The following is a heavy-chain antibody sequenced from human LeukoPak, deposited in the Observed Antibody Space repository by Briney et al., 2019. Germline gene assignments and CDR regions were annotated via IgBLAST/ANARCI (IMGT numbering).Heavy chain of an antibody. CDR1: GGSFSGYY. Sequence: SETLSLTCAVYGGSFSGYYWSWIRQPPGKGLERIGEINHSGSTNYNPSLKSRVTISVDTSKNQFSLKLSSVTAADTAVYYCARGIEATAVEMATKIGYYFDYWGQGTLVTVSS. D-gene: IGHD5-12*01. V-gene: IGHV4-34*01. CDR2: INHSGST. J-gene: IGHJ4*02. CDR3: ARGIEATAVEMATKIGYYFDY.